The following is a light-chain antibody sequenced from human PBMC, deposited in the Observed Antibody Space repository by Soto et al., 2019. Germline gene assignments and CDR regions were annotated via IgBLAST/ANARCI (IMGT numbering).Light chain of an antibody. CDR2: AAS. CDR1: QGIRDA. J-gene: IGKJ1*01. CDR3: LQHNSYPQT. Sequence: DIQMTQSPSSLSASVGDRVTITCRASQGIRDALGWYQQKPGKAPKRLIYAASSLQSGVPSRFSGSGSGTEFTHTISSLKPEDFATYYCLQHNSYPQTFGQGTKVEIK. V-gene: IGKV1-17*01.